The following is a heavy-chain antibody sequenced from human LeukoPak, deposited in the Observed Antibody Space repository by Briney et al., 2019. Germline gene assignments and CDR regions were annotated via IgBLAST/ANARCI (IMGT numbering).Heavy chain of an antibody. CDR1: GGSMNSYS. CDR3: AKSNGYGLVDI. V-gene: IGHV4-59*01. Sequence: SETLSLTCTVSGGSMNSYSWSWIRQPPGKGLEWIANIYYSGSTNYNPSLKSRVTISLDTSKNQFSLRLSSVTAADTAVYYCAKSNGYGLVDIWGQGTMVTVSS. CDR2: IYYSGST. J-gene: IGHJ3*02. D-gene: IGHD3-10*01.